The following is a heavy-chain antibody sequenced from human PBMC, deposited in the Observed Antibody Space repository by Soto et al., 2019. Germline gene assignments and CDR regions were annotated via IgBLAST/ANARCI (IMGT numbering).Heavy chain of an antibody. Sequence: QITLKESGPTLVKPTQTLTLTCSFSGFSLTTSGVGVGWIRQPPGKALEWLALIYWNDDKRYSPSVKNRFAITKDSSKNLVALTMTNMDPVDTATYHCAHYYYDNSGYSRLFDSWGQGTLVTVSS. D-gene: IGHD3-22*01. J-gene: IGHJ4*02. CDR3: AHYYYDNSGYSRLFDS. CDR2: IYWNDDK. CDR1: GFSLTTSGVG. V-gene: IGHV2-5*01.